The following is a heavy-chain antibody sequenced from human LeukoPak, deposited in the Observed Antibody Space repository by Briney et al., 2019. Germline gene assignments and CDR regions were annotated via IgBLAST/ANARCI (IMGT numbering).Heavy chain of an antibody. CDR3: ARGGGLDV. CDR1: GCTFSSYW. Sequence: GGCLRLSCAASGCTFSSYWMNWARQAPGKGLEWVASINHNGNVNYYVDSVKGRFTISRDNAKNSLYLQMSNLRAEDTAVYFCARGGGLDVWGQGATVTVSS. D-gene: IGHD3-16*01. J-gene: IGHJ6*02. V-gene: IGHV3-7*03. CDR2: INHNGNVN.